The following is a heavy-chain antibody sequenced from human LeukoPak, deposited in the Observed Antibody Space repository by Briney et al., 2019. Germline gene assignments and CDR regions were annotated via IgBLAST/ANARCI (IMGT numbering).Heavy chain of an antibody. V-gene: IGHV3-73*01. D-gene: IGHD1-26*01. Sequence: GGSLRLSCAASGFTFSGSAMHWVRQASGKGLEWVGRIRSKANSYATAYAASVKGRFTISRDDSKNTAYLQMNSLKTEDTAVYYCTSDEWGWLRAWGQGTLVTVSS. J-gene: IGHJ5*02. CDR2: IRSKANSYAT. CDR3: TSDEWGWLRA. CDR1: GFTFSGSA.